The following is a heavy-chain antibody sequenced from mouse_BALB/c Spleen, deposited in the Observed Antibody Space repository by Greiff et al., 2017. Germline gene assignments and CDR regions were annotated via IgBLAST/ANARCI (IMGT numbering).Heavy chain of an antibody. Sequence: EVKLMESGGGLVKPGGSLKLSCAASGFAFSSYDMSWVRQTPEKRLEWVAYISSGGGSTYYPDTVKGRFTISRDNAKNTLYLQMSSLKSEDTAMYYCARQGGSSWYFDVWGAGTTVTVSS. V-gene: IGHV5-12-1*01. J-gene: IGHJ1*01. CDR3: ARQGGSSWYFDV. D-gene: IGHD1-1*01. CDR1: GFAFSSYD. CDR2: ISSGGGST.